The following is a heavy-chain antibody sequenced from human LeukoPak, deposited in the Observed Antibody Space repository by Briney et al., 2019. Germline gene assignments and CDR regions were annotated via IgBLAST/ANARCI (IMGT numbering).Heavy chain of an antibody. CDR2: IYYSGST. V-gene: IGHV4-39*01. CDR1: GASVSDSSYY. CDR3: ARLSKGRYFDYIFDY. D-gene: IGHD3-9*01. Sequence: SETLSLTCAVSGASVSDSSYYWGWIRQPPGKGREWVGNIYYSGSTYYNPSLDSRVTMSVDTSKNQFSLKMSSVTAADTAVYYCARLSKGRYFDYIFDYWGQGTLVTVSS. J-gene: IGHJ4*02.